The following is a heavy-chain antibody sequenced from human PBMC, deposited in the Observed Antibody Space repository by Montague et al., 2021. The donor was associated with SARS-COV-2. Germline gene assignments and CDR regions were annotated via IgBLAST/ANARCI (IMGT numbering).Heavy chain of an antibody. D-gene: IGHD6-19*01. V-gene: IGHV2-5*02. CDR1: GFSLSTSGVG. CDR2: IYWDDDK. J-gene: IGHJ5*02. Sequence: PALVKPAQTLTLTCTFSGFSLSTSGVGVGWIRQPPGKALEWLALIYWDDDKRYSPSLKSRLTITKDTSKNQVVLTMANMDPVDTATYYCAHSKSSGWYGDWFDPWGQGTLVTVSS. CDR3: AHSKSSGWYGDWFDP.